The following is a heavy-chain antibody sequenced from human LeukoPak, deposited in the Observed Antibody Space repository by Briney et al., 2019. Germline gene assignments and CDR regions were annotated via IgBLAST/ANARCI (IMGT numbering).Heavy chain of an antibody. CDR1: GFTFNNYW. Sequence: GGSLRLSCAVSGFTFNNYWMHWVRQAPGKGLVWVSRINNDGSSTSYADSVKGRFTISRDNAKNTLYLQMNSLRAEDTAVYYCARGVYDSSGAMGYWGQGTLVTVSS. J-gene: IGHJ4*02. V-gene: IGHV3-74*01. D-gene: IGHD3-22*01. CDR2: INNDGSST. CDR3: ARGVYDSSGAMGY.